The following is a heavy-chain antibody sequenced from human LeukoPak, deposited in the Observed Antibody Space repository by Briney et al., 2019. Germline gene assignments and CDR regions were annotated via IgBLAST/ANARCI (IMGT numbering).Heavy chain of an antibody. D-gene: IGHD3-22*01. CDR3: ARDSDSSGYYTN. J-gene: IGHJ4*02. CDR2: IYYSGST. CDR1: GGSISSGGYY. V-gene: IGHV4-31*03. Sequence: SQTLSLTCTVSGGSISSGGYYWSWIRQHPGKGLEWIGYIYYSGSTYYNPSLKSRVTISVDTSKNQFSLKLSSVTAADTALYYCARDSDSSGYYTNWGQGTLVTVSS.